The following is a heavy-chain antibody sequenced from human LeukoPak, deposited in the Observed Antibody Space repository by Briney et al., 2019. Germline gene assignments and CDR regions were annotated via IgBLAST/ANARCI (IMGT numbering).Heavy chain of an antibody. CDR3: ASILRSSSGYYFDY. J-gene: IGHJ4*02. D-gene: IGHD3-10*01. CDR2: IYSGDTT. Sequence: GGSLRLSCAASGFTFSTNYMSWVRQAPGKGLEWVSVIYSGDTTFYADSVRGKFTISRDNSKNTLYLQMKSLRAEDTAVYYCASILRSSSGYYFDYWGQGTLVTVSS. CDR1: GFTFSTNY. V-gene: IGHV3-66*01.